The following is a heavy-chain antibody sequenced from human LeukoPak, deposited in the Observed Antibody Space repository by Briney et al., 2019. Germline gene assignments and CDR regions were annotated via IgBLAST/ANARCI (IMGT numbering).Heavy chain of an antibody. J-gene: IGHJ6*03. CDR1: GYSIGSGYY. V-gene: IGHV4-38-2*02. D-gene: IGHD6-19*01. Sequence: SETLSLTCTVSGYSIGSGYYWGWIRQPPGKGLEWIGNIYPSGTTNYNPSLKSRVTISVDTSKNQFSLKLSSVTAADTAVYYCARRGRIAVAGYYYYYYYMDVWGKGTTVTISS. CDR3: ARRGRIAVAGYYYYYYYMDV. CDR2: IYPSGTT.